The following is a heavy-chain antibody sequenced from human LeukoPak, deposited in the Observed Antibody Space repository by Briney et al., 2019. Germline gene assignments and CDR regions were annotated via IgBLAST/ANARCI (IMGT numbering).Heavy chain of an antibody. J-gene: IGHJ4*02. CDR3: ARKNVGAVSPFDY. Sequence: SETLSLTCTVSGGSISSSSYYWSWLRQPPGKGLEWIGSIYYSGSTYYNPSLKSRVTISVDTSKNQFSLKLSSVTAADTAVYYCARKNVGAVSPFDYWGQGTLVTVSS. CDR2: IYYSGST. CDR1: GGSISSSSYY. V-gene: IGHV4-39*01. D-gene: IGHD1-26*01.